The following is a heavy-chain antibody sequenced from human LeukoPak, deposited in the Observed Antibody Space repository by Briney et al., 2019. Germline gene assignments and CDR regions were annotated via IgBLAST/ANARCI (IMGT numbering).Heavy chain of an antibody. V-gene: IGHV4-39*07. CDR3: AREWWYYYDSSGYGRGWFDP. Sequence: SETLSLTCTVSGGSISSSSYYWGWIRQPPGKGLEWIGSIYYSGSTYYNPSLKSRVTISVDTSKNQFSLKLSSVTAADTAVYYCAREWWYYYDSSGYGRGWFDPWGQGTLVTVSS. CDR2: IYYSGST. D-gene: IGHD3-22*01. CDR1: GGSISSSSYY. J-gene: IGHJ5*02.